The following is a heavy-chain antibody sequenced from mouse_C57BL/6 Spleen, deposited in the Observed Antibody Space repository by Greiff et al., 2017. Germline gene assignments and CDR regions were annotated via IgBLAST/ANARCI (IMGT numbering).Heavy chain of an antibody. CDR2: ISNLAYSI. CDR3: ARRGDYYGSQDYYAMDY. Sequence: EVQVVESGGGLVQPGGSLKLSCAASGFTFSDYGMAWVRQAPRKGPEWVAFISNLAYSIYYADTVTGRFTISRENAKNTLYLEMSSLRSEDTAMYYCARRGDYYGSQDYYAMDYWGQGTSVTVSS. CDR1: GFTFSDYG. D-gene: IGHD1-1*01. V-gene: IGHV5-15*01. J-gene: IGHJ4*01.